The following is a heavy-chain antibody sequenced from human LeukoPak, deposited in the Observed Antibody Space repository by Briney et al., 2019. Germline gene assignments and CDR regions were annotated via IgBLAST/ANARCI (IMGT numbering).Heavy chain of an antibody. V-gene: IGHV4-59*01. CDR3: ARDRFVGATTREYYYYMDV. CDR2: IYYSGST. J-gene: IGHJ6*03. D-gene: IGHD1-26*01. CDR1: GGSISSYY. Sequence: PSETLSLTCTVSGGSISSYYWSWIRQPPGKGLEWIGYIYYSGSTNYNPSLKSRVTISVDTSKNQFSLKLSSVTAADTAVYYCARDRFVGATTREYYYYMDVWGKGTTVTVSS.